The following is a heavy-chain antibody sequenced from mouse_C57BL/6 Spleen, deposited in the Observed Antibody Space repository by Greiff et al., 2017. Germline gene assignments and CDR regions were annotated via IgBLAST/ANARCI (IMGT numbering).Heavy chain of an antibody. D-gene: IGHD2-5*01. V-gene: IGHV1-18*01. CDR3: ARKDYSNYEYFDV. Sequence: EVQLQQSGPELVKPGASVKIPCKASGYTFTDYNMDWVKQSHGKSLEWIGDINPNNGGTIYNQKFKGKATLTVDKSSSTAYMELRSLTSEDTAVYYCARKDYSNYEYFDVWGTGTTVTVSS. CDR1: GYTFTDYN. CDR2: INPNNGGT. J-gene: IGHJ1*03.